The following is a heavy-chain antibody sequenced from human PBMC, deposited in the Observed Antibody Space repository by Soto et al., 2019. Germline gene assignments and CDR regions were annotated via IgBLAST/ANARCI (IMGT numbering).Heavy chain of an antibody. Sequence: SESLSLTCSVSGGSISSSSYYWGWIRQPPGKGLEWIGSIHYSGSTNYKSSLKSRVTISVDTSKNQFSLKLSSVTAADTAVYYCARLLYGSGTNIPDYWGQGTLVTVSS. V-gene: IGHV4-39*01. J-gene: IGHJ4*02. D-gene: IGHD3-10*01. CDR3: ARLLYGSGTNIPDY. CDR2: IHYSGST. CDR1: GGSISSSSYY.